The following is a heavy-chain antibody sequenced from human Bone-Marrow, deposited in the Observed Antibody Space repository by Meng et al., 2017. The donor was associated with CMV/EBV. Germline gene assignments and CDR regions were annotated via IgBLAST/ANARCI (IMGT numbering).Heavy chain of an antibody. J-gene: IGHJ3*02. D-gene: IGHD2-2*01. CDR1: GFTFSSYG. CDR2: IRYDGSNK. CDR3: AREGGWYCSSTSCYLRHAFDI. V-gene: IGHV3-30*02. Sequence: GESLKISCAASGFTFSSYGMHWVRQAPGKGLEWVAFIRYDGSNKYYADSVKGRFTISRDNSKNTLYLQMNSLRAEDTAVYYCAREGGWYCSSTSCYLRHAFDIWGQGTMVTVSS.